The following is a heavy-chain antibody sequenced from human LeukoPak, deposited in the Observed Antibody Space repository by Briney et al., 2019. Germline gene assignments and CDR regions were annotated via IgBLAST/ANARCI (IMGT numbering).Heavy chain of an antibody. D-gene: IGHD6-13*01. CDR3: ARDPGGQLATNWFDP. CDR1: GFTFSSYA. V-gene: IGHV3-30-3*01. J-gene: IGHJ5*02. Sequence: LGGSLSLSFAASGFTFSSYAMHWVRQAPGKELEWVAVISYDGSNKYYADSVKGRFTISRDNSKNTLYLQMNSLRAEDTAVYYCARDPGGQLATNWFDPWGQGTLVTVSS. CDR2: ISYDGSNK.